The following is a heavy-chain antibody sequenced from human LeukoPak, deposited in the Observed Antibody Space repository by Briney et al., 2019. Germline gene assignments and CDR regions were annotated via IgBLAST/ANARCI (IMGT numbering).Heavy chain of an antibody. CDR1: GFTFSDYY. V-gene: IGHV3-11*01. CDR3: ARDLSVVVVPAAKEGYLDY. J-gene: IGHJ4*02. D-gene: IGHD2-2*01. CDR2: ISSSGSTI. Sequence: PGGSLRLSCAASGFTFSDYYMSWIRQAPGKGLEWVSHISSSGSTIYYADSVKGRFTISRDNAKNSLYLQMNSLRAEDTAVYYCARDLSVVVVPAAKEGYLDYWGQGTLVTVSS.